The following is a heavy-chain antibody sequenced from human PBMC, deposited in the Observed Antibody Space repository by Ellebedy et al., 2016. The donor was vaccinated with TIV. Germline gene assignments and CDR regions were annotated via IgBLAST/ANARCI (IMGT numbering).Heavy chain of an antibody. J-gene: IGHJ4*02. CDR1: GFTFSNSA. Sequence: GESLKISCAASGFTFSNSAMSWVRQAPGKGLEWVSAMSVSFNKNYYIDYVKGRFTISRDNSKSTLYLQMNSLRAEDTAVYYCAKKVGTGLSFDYWGQGMLVTVSS. CDR2: MSVSFNKN. D-gene: IGHD2/OR15-2a*01. V-gene: IGHV3-23*01. CDR3: AKKVGTGLSFDY.